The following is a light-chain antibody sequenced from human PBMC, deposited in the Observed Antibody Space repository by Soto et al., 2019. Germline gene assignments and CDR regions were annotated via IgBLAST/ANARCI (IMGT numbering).Light chain of an antibody. CDR2: GAS. CDR1: QSVSSSY. V-gene: IGKV3-20*01. Sequence: ESVLTQSPGTLSLSPGERATLSCRASQSVSSSYLAWYQQKPGQAPRPLIYGASRRAIGIPDRFSGSGSGTDFTLTISRLEPEEFGVYYCQQYGSSPWRFGQGTKVEI. J-gene: IGKJ1*01. CDR3: QQYGSSPWR.